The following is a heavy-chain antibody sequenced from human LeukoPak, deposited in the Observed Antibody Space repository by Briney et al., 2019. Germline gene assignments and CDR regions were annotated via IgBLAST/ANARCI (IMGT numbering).Heavy chain of an antibody. Sequence: GGSMRLSCEASGFSFNNYAMVWVRQTPGEGLEWVSVISAGNDIVYADSVKGRFSISRDSSKNTLYLQMNSLRVEDTAVYYCARDAGALVTHFDYWGQGTLVTVSS. CDR3: ARDAGALVTHFDY. D-gene: IGHD3-10*01. J-gene: IGHJ4*02. CDR1: GFSFNNYA. CDR2: ISAGNDI. V-gene: IGHV3-23*01.